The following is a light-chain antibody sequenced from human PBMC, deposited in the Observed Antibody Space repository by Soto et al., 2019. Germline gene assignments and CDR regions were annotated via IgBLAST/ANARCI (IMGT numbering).Light chain of an antibody. CDR2: DAS. V-gene: IGKV1-5*01. CDR1: QSISSW. CDR3: QQNYSYPWT. J-gene: IGKJ1*01. Sequence: IQMTQSPSARAASVGDRVTITCRASQSISSWLAWYQQKPGKPPKLLIYDASSLESGVPSRFSGSGSGTEFTLTISSLQPEDFATYYCQQNYSYPWTFGQGTKVDIK.